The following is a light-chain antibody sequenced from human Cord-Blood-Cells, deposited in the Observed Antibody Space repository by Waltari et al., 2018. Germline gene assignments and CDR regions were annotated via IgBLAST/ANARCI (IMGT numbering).Light chain of an antibody. CDR2: QGS. CDR1: QLGDKF. CDR3: QAWDSSTVV. Sequence: SYELTQPPSVSVSPGPPASIPRSGAQLGDKFACWYQQKPGQSPVLVIYQGSKRPSGNPERFSGSNSGNTATLTISGTQAMDEADYYCQAWDSSTVVFGGGTKLTVL. V-gene: IGLV3-1*01. J-gene: IGLJ2*01.